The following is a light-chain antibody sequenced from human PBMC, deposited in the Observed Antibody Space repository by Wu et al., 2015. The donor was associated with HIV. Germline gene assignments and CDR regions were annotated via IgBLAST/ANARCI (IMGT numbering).Light chain of an antibody. J-gene: IGKJ3*01. V-gene: IGKV1-39*01. Sequence: DIQLTQSPSSLSASVGDRVTITCRASQSISTLLHWYQQTPGKAPRLLIYGASNLQSGVPSRFSGSGSGTDFSLTIRSLQPEDFATYFCQQTYSTPRVTFGPGTTVDI. CDR2: GAS. CDR1: QSISTL. CDR3: QQTYSTPRVT.